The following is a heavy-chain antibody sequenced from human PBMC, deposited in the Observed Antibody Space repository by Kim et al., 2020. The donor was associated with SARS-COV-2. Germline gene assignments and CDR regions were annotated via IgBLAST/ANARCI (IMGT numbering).Heavy chain of an antibody. CDR1: GFTFSSYW. D-gene: IGHD3-3*01. CDR2: IKQDGSEK. J-gene: IGHJ5*02. V-gene: IGHV3-7*03. CDR3: ARSPEEWRKNWFDP. Sequence: GGSLRLSCAASGFTFSSYWMSWVRQAPGKGLEWVANIKQDGSEKYYVDSVKGRFTISRDNAKNSLYLQMNSLRAEDTAVYYCARSPEEWRKNWFDPWGQGTLVTVSS.